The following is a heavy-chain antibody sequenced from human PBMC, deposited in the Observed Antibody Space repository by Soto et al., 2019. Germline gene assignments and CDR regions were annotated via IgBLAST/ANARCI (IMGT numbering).Heavy chain of an antibody. D-gene: IGHD5-18*01. Sequence: GESLKISCAASGYTFTTYYITWARQLPGKGLEWVGRIDPSDSYTTYNPSFQGHVTISADKSIRTAYLQWSSLEASDSAMYYCARGDTAVVRKGVDVWGPGTPVTVSS. CDR2: IDPSDSYT. CDR3: ARGDTAVVRKGVDV. CDR1: GYTFTTYY. J-gene: IGHJ6*02. V-gene: IGHV5-10-1*01.